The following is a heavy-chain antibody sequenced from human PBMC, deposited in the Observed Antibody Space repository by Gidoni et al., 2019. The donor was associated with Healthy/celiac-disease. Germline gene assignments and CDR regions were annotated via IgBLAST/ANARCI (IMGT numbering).Heavy chain of an antibody. CDR2: IYHSGST. CDR1: GASIGRGGYS. J-gene: IGHJ5*01. D-gene: IGHD1-7*01. V-gene: IGHV4-30-2*01. CDR3: ARVPYNRELHWFDS. Sequence: HLQLQASDSGLVKPSHTPSLTCAVAGASIGRGGYSWRSIRQPPGTGLEWIGYIYHSGSTYYNPSLKSRVTISVDRSKNQFSLKLSSVTAADTAVYYCARVPYNRELHWFDSWGQGTLVTVSS.